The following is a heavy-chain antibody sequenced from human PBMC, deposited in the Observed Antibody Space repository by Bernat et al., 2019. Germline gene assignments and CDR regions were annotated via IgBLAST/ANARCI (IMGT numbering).Heavy chain of an antibody. D-gene: IGHD2-2*01. CDR3: ARILSCSSTSCYAGINWFDP. Sequence: GGGVVRPGGSLRLSCAASGFTFDDYGMSWVRQAPGKGLEWVSGINWNGGSTGYADSVKGRFTISRDNAKNSLYLQMNSLRAEDTALYYCARILSCSSTSCYAGINWFDPWGQGTLVIVSS. V-gene: IGHV3-20*04. CDR2: INWNGGST. J-gene: IGHJ5*02. CDR1: GFTFDDYG.